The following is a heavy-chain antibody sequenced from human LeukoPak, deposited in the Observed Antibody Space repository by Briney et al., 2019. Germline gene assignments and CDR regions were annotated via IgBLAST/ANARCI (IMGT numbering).Heavy chain of an antibody. D-gene: IGHD3-22*01. CDR1: GDSVSSNSAG. CDR3: ARVGDSSGPGAFDI. CDR2: TYYRSKWYN. Sequence: SQTLSLTCAISGDSVSSNSAGWNWIGQSPSRGLEWLGRTYYRSKWYNDYAVSVKSRITINPDTSKNQFSLQLNSVTPEDTAVYYCARVGDSSGPGAFDIWGQGTMVTVSS. J-gene: IGHJ3*02. V-gene: IGHV6-1*01.